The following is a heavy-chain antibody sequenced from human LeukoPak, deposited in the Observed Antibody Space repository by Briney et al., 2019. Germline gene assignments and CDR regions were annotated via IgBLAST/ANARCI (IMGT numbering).Heavy chain of an antibody. CDR2: IYYGGSS. D-gene: IGHD2-2*01. Sequence: SETLSLTCTVSGGSISSGSCYWGWNRQPPGKGLEWIGSIYYGGSSYYNPSLKSRVSISVDTSNNQFSLKVNSVTAADTAVYYCARDAGHQLSRRNYYAMDVWGQGTTVTVSS. J-gene: IGHJ6*02. CDR1: GGSISSGSCY. CDR3: ARDAGHQLSRRNYYAMDV. V-gene: IGHV4-39*07.